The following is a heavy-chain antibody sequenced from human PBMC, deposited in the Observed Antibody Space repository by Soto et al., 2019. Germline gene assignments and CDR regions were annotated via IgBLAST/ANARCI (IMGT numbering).Heavy chain of an antibody. CDR1: GYTFTGYY. J-gene: IGHJ3*02. CDR2: INPNSGGT. V-gene: IGHV1-2*04. CDR3: ARDPARYLDWFYPAYAFDI. Sequence: QVQLVQSGAEVKKPGASVKVSCKASGYTFTGYYMHWVRQAPGQGLEWMGWINPNSGGTNYAQKFQGWVTMTRDTSISTAYMELSRLRSDDTAVYYCARDPARYLDWFYPAYAFDIWGQGTMFTVSS. D-gene: IGHD3-9*01.